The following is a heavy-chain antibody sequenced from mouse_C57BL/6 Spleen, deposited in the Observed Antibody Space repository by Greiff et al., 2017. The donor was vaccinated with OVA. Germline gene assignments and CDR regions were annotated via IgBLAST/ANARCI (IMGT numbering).Heavy chain of an antibody. CDR1: GYAFSSYW. D-gene: IGHD1-1*01. V-gene: IGHV1-80*01. CDR3: ASSYYYGSSYSDY. CDR2: IYPGDGDT. Sequence: QVQLQQSGAELVKPGASVKISCKASGYAFSSYWMNWVKQRPGKGLEWIGQIYPGDGDTNYNGKFKGKATLTADKSSSTAYMQLSSLTSEDSAVYFCASSYYYGSSYSDYWGQGTTLTVSS. J-gene: IGHJ2*01.